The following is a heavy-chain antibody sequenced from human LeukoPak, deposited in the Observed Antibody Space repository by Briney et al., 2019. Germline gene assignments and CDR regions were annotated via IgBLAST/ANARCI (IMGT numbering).Heavy chain of an antibody. CDR2: ISYDGSDK. D-gene: IGHD4-11*01. J-gene: IGHJ6*03. V-gene: IGHV3-30*03. CDR3: ARDRRDYSNYYYYYYMDV. CDR1: GFTFGSYG. Sequence: GGSLRLSCAASGFTFGSYGMHWVRQAPGKGLEWVAVISYDGSDKYYADSVKGRFTISRDNSKSTLYLQMNSLRVEDTAVYYCARDRRDYSNYYYYYYMDVWGKGTTVTVSS.